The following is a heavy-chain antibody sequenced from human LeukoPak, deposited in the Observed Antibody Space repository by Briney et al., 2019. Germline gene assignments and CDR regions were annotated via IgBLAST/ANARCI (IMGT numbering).Heavy chain of an antibody. V-gene: IGHV4-4*07. Sequence: PSETLSLTCTVSGGSISSYYWSWIRQPAGKGLEWIGRIYTSGSTNYNPSLKSRVTISVDKSKNQFSLKLSSVIAADTAVYYCAREGKVLRFLEWSEETPNWFDPWGQGTLVTVSS. CDR2: IYTSGST. J-gene: IGHJ5*02. D-gene: IGHD3-3*01. CDR3: AREGKVLRFLEWSEETPNWFDP. CDR1: GGSISSYY.